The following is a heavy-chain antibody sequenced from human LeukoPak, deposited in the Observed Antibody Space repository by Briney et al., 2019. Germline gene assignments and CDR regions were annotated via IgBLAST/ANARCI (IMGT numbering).Heavy chain of an antibody. CDR1: GFTFSSYG. CDR2: ISYDGSNK. V-gene: IGHV3-30*18. J-gene: IGHJ3*02. CDR3: AKVWGMEAFDI. Sequence: GGSLRLSCAASGFTFSSYGMHWLRQATGKGLEWVAVISYDGSNKYYADPVKGRFTISRDNSKNTLYLQMNSLRAEDTAVYYCAKVWGMEAFDIWGQGTMVTVSS. D-gene: IGHD3-16*01.